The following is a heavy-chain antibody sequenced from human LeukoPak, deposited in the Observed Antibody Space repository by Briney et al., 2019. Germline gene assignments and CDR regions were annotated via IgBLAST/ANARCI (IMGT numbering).Heavy chain of an antibody. CDR2: INPNSGST. D-gene: IGHD1-1*01. V-gene: IGHV1-2*02. CDR1: GYTFIDSY. J-gene: IGHJ1*01. CDR3: ARPHGVDGTDVFQR. Sequence: GASVTVSFKASGYTFIDSYLHWVRQAPGQGLEWMGWINPNSGSTNYAQKFRGRVTMTRDTSISTVYMELSRLTSDDTAVYYCARPHGVDGTDVFQRWGQGTLVTVSS.